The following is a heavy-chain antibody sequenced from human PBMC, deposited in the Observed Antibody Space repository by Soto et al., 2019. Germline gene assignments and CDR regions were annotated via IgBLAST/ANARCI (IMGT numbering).Heavy chain of an antibody. CDR2: IDPSDSYN. D-gene: IGHD2-21*01. J-gene: IGHJ3*01. Sequence: PGVFLKIGCKASGDNVTSYVSSWVRQMPGKGLEWMGRIDPSDSYNSYSPSFQGHVTISGDKSINTAYLQWSSLKASDTAIYYCARRIEKDAFDVWGQGTMVTVSS. V-gene: IGHV5-10-1*01. CDR1: GDNVTSYV. CDR3: ARRIEKDAFDV.